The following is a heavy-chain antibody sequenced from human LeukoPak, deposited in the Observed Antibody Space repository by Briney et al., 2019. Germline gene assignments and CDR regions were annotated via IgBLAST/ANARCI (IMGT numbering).Heavy chain of an antibody. CDR1: GGSISSSSYY. CDR3: ARDREDQTRFDP. CDR2: IYYSGST. D-gene: IGHD2-2*01. Sequence: PSETLSLTCTVSGGSISSSSYYWSWIRQHPGKGLEWIGFIYYSGSTYYNPSLKSRVTISVDTSKNQFSLKLSSVTAADTAVYYCARDREDQTRFDPWGQGALVTVSS. V-gene: IGHV4-31*03. J-gene: IGHJ5*02.